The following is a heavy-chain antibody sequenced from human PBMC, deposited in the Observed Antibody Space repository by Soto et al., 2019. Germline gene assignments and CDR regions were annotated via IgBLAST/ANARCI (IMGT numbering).Heavy chain of an antibody. V-gene: IGHV4-61*01. Sequence: SETLSLTCTVSGGSVSSGSYYWSWIRQPPGKGLEWIGYIYYSGSTNYNPSLKSRVTISVDTSKNQFSLKLSSVTAADTAVYYCARGDFRSGRKLDVWGQGTTVTVSS. CDR3: ARGDFRSGRKLDV. CDR2: IYYSGST. J-gene: IGHJ6*02. D-gene: IGHD3-3*01. CDR1: GGSVSSGSYY.